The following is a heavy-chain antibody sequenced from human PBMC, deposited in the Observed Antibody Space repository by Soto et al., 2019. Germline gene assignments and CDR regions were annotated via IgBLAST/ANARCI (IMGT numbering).Heavy chain of an antibody. CDR2: IWYDGSNK. CDR1: GFTFSSYG. D-gene: IGHD3-3*01. V-gene: IGHV3-33*01. CDR3: VREFCYFWSGYYTYSYYGMDV. Sequence: QPGGSLRLSCAASGFTFSSYGMHWVRQAPGKGLEWVAVIWYDGSNKYYADSVKGRFTISRDNSKNTLYLQMNSLRAEDTAVYYCVREFCYFWSGYYTYSYYGMDVWGQGTMVTVSS. J-gene: IGHJ6*02.